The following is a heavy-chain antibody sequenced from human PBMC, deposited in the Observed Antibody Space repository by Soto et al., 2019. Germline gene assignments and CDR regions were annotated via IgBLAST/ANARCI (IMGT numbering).Heavy chain of an antibody. CDR2: IVVGSGNT. CDR1: GFTFTSSA. J-gene: IGHJ6*02. D-gene: IGHD3-22*01. Sequence: ASVKVSCKASGFTFTSSAMQWVRQARGQRLEWIGRIVVGSGNTNYAQKFQEKVTNTRDMSTSTTYMELSSLRTEDTAVYYCSAVGPLDSSGYQYYYYYGMDVWGQGTTVTVSS. CDR3: SAVGPLDSSGYQYYYYYGMDV. V-gene: IGHV1-58*02.